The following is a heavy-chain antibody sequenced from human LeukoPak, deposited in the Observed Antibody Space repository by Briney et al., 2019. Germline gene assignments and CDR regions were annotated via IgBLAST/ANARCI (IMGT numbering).Heavy chain of an antibody. V-gene: IGHV1-69*13. CDR2: IIPIFGTA. D-gene: IGHD3-3*01. J-gene: IGHJ6*03. Sequence: SVKVSCKASGGTFISYAISWVRQAPGQGLEWMGGIIPIFGTANYAQKFQGRVTITADESTSTAYMELSSLRSEDTAVYYCAREVVWSGYYSYYYYYMDVWGKGTTVTVSS. CDR3: AREVVWSGYYSYYYYYMDV. CDR1: GGTFISYA.